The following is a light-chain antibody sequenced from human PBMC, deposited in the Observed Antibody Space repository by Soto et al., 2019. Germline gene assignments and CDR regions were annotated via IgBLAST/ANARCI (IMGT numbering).Light chain of an antibody. V-gene: IGLV1-36*01. CDR3: AAWDDSLNGGV. Sequence: QSVLTQPPSVSEAPRQRVTISCSGSSSNIGHNAVNWFQQLPGRAPKLLIYYNDLLPSGVSDRFSASKSGTSASLAISGLQSEDEADYYCAAWDDSLNGGVFGGGTKLTVL. CDR1: SSNIGHNA. CDR2: YND. J-gene: IGLJ3*02.